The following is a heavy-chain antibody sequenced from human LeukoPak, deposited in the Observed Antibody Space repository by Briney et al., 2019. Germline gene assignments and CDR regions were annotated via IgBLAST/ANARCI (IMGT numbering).Heavy chain of an antibody. Sequence: GGSLRLSCAASGFTFSSYAMNWVRQAPGKGLEWVSSISSSSSYIYYADSVKGRFTISRDNAKNPLYLQMNSLRAEDTAVYYCARESLVGARTPWAFDIWGQGTMVTVSS. CDR2: ISSSSSYI. CDR3: ARESLVGARTPWAFDI. J-gene: IGHJ3*02. CDR1: GFTFSSYA. D-gene: IGHD1-26*01. V-gene: IGHV3-21*01.